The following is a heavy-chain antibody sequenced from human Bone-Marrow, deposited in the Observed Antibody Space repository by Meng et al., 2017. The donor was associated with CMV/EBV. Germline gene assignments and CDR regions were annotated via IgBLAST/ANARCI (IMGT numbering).Heavy chain of an antibody. J-gene: IGHJ4*02. D-gene: IGHD3-10*01. V-gene: IGHV3-7*01. CDR3: RILWFGEPRWGGGDY. CDR1: GFTFSSYW. Sequence: GESLKISCAAPGFTFSSYWMSWVRQAPGKGLEWVANIKQDGSEKYYVDSVKGRFTISRDNAKNSLYLQMNSLRAEDTAVYYCRILWFGEPRWGGGDYWGQGTLVTVSS. CDR2: IKQDGSEK.